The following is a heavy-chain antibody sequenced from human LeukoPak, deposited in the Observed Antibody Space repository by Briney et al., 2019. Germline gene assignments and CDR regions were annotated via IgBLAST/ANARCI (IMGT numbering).Heavy chain of an antibody. Sequence: GGSLRLSCAASGFTVSSNYMSWVRQAPGKGLEWVSVIYSGGSTYYADSVKGRFTISRDNSKNTLYLQMNSLRAEDTAVYYCARARYGSGSYYLDYWGQGTLVTVSS. CDR2: IYSGGST. V-gene: IGHV3-66*01. CDR3: ARARYGSGSYYLDY. D-gene: IGHD3-10*01. CDR1: GFTVSSNY. J-gene: IGHJ4*02.